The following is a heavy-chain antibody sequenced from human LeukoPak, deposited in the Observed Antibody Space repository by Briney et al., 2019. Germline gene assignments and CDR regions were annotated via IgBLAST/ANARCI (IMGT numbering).Heavy chain of an antibody. CDR2: IYSGGNT. Sequence: GGSLRLSCAASGFAVRTNYMNWVRQAPGKALEWVSVIYSGGNTYYPDSVKGRFTISRDSSKNTVYLQMNSLRAEDTAVYYCAREGGSSWAFDIWGQGTMVTVSS. CDR3: AREGGSSWAFDI. CDR1: GFAVRTNY. V-gene: IGHV3-66*01. D-gene: IGHD6-13*01. J-gene: IGHJ3*02.